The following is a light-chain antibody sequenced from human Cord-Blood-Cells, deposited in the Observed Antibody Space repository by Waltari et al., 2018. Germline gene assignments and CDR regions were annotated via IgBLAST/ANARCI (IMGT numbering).Light chain of an antibody. J-gene: IGLJ2*01. CDR3: SSYTISSTL. CDR1: SSDVGGYNY. CDR2: DVR. Sequence: QSALTQPASASGSPGPSITISCTGTSSDVGGYNYVSWYQQHPAKAPNLMIYDVRNWPSGVSNRFSGSKSGNTASLTISGLQAEDESDYYSSSYTISSTLFGGGTKLTVL. V-gene: IGLV2-14*01.